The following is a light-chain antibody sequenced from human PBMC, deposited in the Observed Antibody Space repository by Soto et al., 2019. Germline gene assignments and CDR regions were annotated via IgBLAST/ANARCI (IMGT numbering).Light chain of an antibody. CDR2: DTS. CDR3: QQLSNSIA. J-gene: IGKJ4*01. Sequence: DIQLTQFPSFLSASVGDTVTISCRASQGVSRFLAWYQQKPGKAPQLLIYDTSTLQSGVPSRFSGSGSGTEFSLTINSLQPEDFATYFCQQLSNSIALGGGTKVDI. V-gene: IGKV1-9*01. CDR1: QGVSRF.